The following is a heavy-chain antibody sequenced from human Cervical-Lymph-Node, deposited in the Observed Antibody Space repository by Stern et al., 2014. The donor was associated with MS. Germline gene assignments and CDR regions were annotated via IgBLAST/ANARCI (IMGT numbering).Heavy chain of an antibody. Sequence: QVQLVQSGAEVKKPGASVKVSCKASGYTFTNYGISWGRQAPGQGLEWIGWISGYNDDTNYVEKFQGRVTMTTDTSTSTAYMELRSLRSDDTAVYYCARDPHIAVAGTGGGFDPWGQGTLVTVSS. J-gene: IGHJ5*02. CDR1: GYTFTNYG. CDR2: ISGYNDDT. D-gene: IGHD6-19*01. CDR3: ARDPHIAVAGTGGGFDP. V-gene: IGHV1-18*01.